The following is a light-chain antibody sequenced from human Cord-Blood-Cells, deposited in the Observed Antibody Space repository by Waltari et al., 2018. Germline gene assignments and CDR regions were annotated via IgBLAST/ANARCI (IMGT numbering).Light chain of an antibody. CDR3: QQSYSTPYT. J-gene: IGKJ2*01. Sequence: DMQMTQSQSSLSASVGGRVTITCRASQNISSYLNWYQQKPGKAPKLLIYAASSLQSGVPARFSGSGSGTDFTLTISSLQPEDFATYYCQQSYSTPYTFGQGTKLEIK. CDR2: AAS. V-gene: IGKV1-39*01. CDR1: QNISSY.